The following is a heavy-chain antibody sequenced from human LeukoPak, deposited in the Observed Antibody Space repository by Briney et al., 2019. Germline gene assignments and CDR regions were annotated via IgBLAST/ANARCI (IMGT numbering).Heavy chain of an antibody. CDR1: GGSFSGCY. D-gene: IGHD3-22*01. V-gene: IGHV4-34*01. Sequence: PSETLSLTCAVYGGSFSGCYWSWIRQPPGKGLEWIGEVNHSGSTNYNPSLKSRVTISVDTSKNQFSLKLSSVTAADTAVYYCASYYYDSSGNNWFDPWGQGTLVTVSS. J-gene: IGHJ5*02. CDR3: ASYYYDSSGNNWFDP. CDR2: VNHSGST.